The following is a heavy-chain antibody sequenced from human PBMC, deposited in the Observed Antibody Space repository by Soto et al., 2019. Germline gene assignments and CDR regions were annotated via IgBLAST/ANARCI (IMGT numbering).Heavy chain of an antibody. CDR3: AKVTGYCSSSSCRRDYYYYYGMVV. CDR1: GFTFSNYG. D-gene: IGHD2-2*01. J-gene: IGHJ6*02. V-gene: IGHV3-30*18. CDR2: ISYDGSDK. Sequence: GGSLRLSCAASGFTFSNYGMHWVRQAPGKGLEWVAVISYDGSDKYYADSVKGRFSISRDNSKNTLYLQMNSLRAEDTAVYYCAKVTGYCSSSSCRRDYYYYYGMVVSGQGTTVTVS.